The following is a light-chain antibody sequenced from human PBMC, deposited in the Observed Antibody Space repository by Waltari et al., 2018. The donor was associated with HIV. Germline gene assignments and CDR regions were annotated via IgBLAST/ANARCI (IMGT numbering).Light chain of an antibody. CDR3: QSYDIALGGFFV. CDR1: ASNIGTNYD. CDR2: GDY. J-gene: IGLJ1*01. Sequence: QSVLTQPPSVSGAPGQSVTISCSGSASNIGTNYDVNWYQHFPGAAPKLLIFGDYNRPSGVPDRFSASKSGTSASLAITGLQPEDEAEYYCQSYDIALGGFFVFGTGTTVTVL. V-gene: IGLV1-40*01.